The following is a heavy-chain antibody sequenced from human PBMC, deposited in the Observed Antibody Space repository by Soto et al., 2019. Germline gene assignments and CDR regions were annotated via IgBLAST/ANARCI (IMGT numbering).Heavy chain of an antibody. D-gene: IGHD3-3*01. CDR3: ARGGGVGVAGSAAFDM. J-gene: IGHJ3*02. CDR2: INPATGAA. CDR1: GYPVTAYY. V-gene: IGHV1-2*02. Sequence: QLHLVQSGAVVKKPGASVTVSCSASGYPVTAYYMHWVRQAPGRGLEWMGGINPATGAAKYTQTFQGRGPLARGPSPGTGLKEPGGPAIGEPAGFFWARGGGVGVAGSAAFDMWGQGTLVTVSS.